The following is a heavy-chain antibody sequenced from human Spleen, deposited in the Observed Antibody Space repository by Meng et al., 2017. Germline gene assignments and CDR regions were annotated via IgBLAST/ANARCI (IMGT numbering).Heavy chain of an antibody. CDR3: ASHNVDTDFDY. J-gene: IGHJ4*02. V-gene: IGHV3-30-3*01. CDR2: ISYDGSNK. D-gene: IGHD5-18*01. CDR1: GFAFRSHW. Sequence: VQMVESGGGLVQPGGSLRLSCAASGFAFRSHWMHWVRQVSGKGLEWVAVISYDGSNKYYADSVKGRFTISRDNSKNTLYLQMNSLRAEDTAVYYCASHNVDTDFDYWGQGTLVTVSS.